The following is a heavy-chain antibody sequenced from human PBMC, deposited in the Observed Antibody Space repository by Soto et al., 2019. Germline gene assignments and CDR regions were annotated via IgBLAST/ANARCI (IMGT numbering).Heavy chain of an antibody. D-gene: IGHD6-13*01. Sequence: QVQLVESGGGVVQPGRSLRLSCAASGFTFSSYGMHWVCQAPGKGLEWVAVIWYDGSNKYYADSVKGRFTISRDNSKNTLYLQMNSLRAEDTAVYYCARGGGVAAAGPYYFDYWGQGTLVTVSS. V-gene: IGHV3-33*01. J-gene: IGHJ4*02. CDR2: IWYDGSNK. CDR1: GFTFSSYG. CDR3: ARGGGVAAAGPYYFDY.